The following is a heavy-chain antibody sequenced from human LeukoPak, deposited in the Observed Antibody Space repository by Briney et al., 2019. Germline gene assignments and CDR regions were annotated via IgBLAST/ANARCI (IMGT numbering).Heavy chain of an antibody. D-gene: IGHD1-7*01. CDR1: AFTFNTYS. J-gene: IGHJ3*02. CDR2: ISSRSTYI. V-gene: IGHV3-21*01. CDR3: ARAALNLDPHGAFDI. Sequence: GGSLRLSCAASAFTFNTYSMSWVRQAPGRGLEWVAFISSRSTYIYYADSVKCRFTVSRDNAKNSLYLQMNSLRAEDTAVYYCARAALNLDPHGAFDIWGQGTMVTVSS.